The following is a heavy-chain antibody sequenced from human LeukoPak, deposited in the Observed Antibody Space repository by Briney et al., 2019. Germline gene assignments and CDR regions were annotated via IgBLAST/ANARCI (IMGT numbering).Heavy chain of an antibody. V-gene: IGHV3-21*01. J-gene: IGHJ4*02. Sequence: GGSLRLSCAASGFTFSSYSMNWVRQAPGKGLEWVSSISSSSSYIYYADSVKGRFTISRDNAKNSLYLQMNSLRAEDTAVYYCARDLVAARPGSCFDYWGRGTLVTVSS. CDR1: GFTFSSYS. CDR3: ARDLVAARPGSCFDY. CDR2: ISSSSSYI. D-gene: IGHD6-6*01.